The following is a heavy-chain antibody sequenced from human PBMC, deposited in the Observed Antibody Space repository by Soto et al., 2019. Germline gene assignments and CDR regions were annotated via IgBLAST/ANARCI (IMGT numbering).Heavy chain of an antibody. CDR1: GFSLRTSGGG. CDR3: AHRGYMSGNWDQGYLDN. V-gene: IGHV2-5*02. D-gene: IGHD7-27*01. J-gene: IGHJ4*02. CDR2: IYWDDDK. Sequence: QITLKESGPPRVKPTQTLTLTCNFSGFSLRTSGGGVCWLRQPPGKALEWLAVIYWDDDKHYSPSLKNRLTFSKDTAKNLVFHTMTSMAPADTATYFCAHRGYMSGNWDQGYLDNWGPGILIAVSS.